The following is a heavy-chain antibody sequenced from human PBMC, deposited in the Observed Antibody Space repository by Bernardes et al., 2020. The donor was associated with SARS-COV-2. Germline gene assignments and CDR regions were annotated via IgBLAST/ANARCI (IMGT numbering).Heavy chain of an antibody. D-gene: IGHD5-12*01. V-gene: IGHV3-74*01. CDR3: VRGGRDGGYGSDY. J-gene: IGHJ4*02. Sequence: GALRLSCAVSGFPFTTFWMHWVRQAPGKGLVWVSRINSDWSSTSYADSVKGRFTISRDNAKNTLYLQMNSLRVDDTAVFYCVRGGRDGGYGSDYWGQGTLVTVSS. CDR1: GFPFTTFW. CDR2: INSDWSST.